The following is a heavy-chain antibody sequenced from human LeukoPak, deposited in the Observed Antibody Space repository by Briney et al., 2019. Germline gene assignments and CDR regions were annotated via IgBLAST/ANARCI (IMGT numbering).Heavy chain of an antibody. CDR3: ARQVRGYCSSTSCLNWFDP. J-gene: IGHJ5*02. CDR1: GYSFTSYW. CDR2: IYPGDSDT. Sequence: GESLKISCKGSGYSFTSYWIGWVRQMPGKGLEWMGFIYPGDSDTRYSPSFQGQVTISADKSISTAYLQWSSLKASDTAMYYCARQVRGYCSSTSCLNWFDPWGQGALVTVSS. V-gene: IGHV5-51*01. D-gene: IGHD2-2*01.